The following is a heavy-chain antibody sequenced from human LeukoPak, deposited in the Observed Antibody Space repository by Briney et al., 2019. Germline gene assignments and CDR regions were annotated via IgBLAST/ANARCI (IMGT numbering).Heavy chain of an antibody. CDR1: GFTFSSYS. CDR3: ARDLEMATIPFDY. J-gene: IGHJ4*02. D-gene: IGHD5-24*01. CDR2: ISSSSSYI. V-gene: IGHV3-21*01. Sequence: GGSLRLSCAASGFTFSSYSMNWVRQAPGKGLEWVSSISSSSSYIYYADSVKGRSTISRDNAKNSLYLQMNSLRAEDTAVYYCARDLEMATIPFDYWGQGTLVTVSS.